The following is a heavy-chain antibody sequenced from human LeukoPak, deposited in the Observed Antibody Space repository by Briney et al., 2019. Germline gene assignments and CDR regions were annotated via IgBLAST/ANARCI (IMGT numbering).Heavy chain of an antibody. CDR2: IRYYGSNK. CDR3: AKDRIAVAGTGVDLDY. V-gene: IGHV3-30*02. CDR1: GFTFSSYG. J-gene: IGHJ4*02. D-gene: IGHD6-19*01. Sequence: GGSLRLSCAASGFTFSSYGMHWVRQAPGKGLEWVAFIRYYGSNKYYADSVKGRFTISRDNSKNTLYLQMNSLRAEDPAVYYCAKDRIAVAGTGVDLDYWGQGTLVTVSS.